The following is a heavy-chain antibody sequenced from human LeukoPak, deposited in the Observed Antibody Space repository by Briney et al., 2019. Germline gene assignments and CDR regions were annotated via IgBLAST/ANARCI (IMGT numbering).Heavy chain of an antibody. V-gene: IGHV1-24*01. Sequence: ASVKVSCKVSGYTLTELSMHWVRQAPGKGLEWMGGFDPEDGETIYAQKFQGRVTMTEDTSTDTAYMELRSLRSDNTAVYYCARVGAYSSSSLGDYWGQGTLVTVSS. CDR1: GYTLTELS. CDR2: FDPEDGET. D-gene: IGHD6-6*01. J-gene: IGHJ4*02. CDR3: ARVGAYSSSSLGDY.